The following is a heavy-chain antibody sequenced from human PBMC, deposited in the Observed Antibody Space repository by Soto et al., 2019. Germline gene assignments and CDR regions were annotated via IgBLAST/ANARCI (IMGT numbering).Heavy chain of an antibody. Sequence: QVQLVESGGGVVQPGRSLRLSCAASGFIFSSYGMHWVRQAPGKGLEWVAVISYEGSHTYYADSVKGRFTITRDNSKNTLYLQMNILIPEETAVYYCAKEVHCGGGSCSWSEGFDYWGQGTLLTVSS. D-gene: IGHD2-15*01. V-gene: IGHV3-30*18. CDR2: ISYEGSHT. CDR1: GFIFSSYG. J-gene: IGHJ4*02. CDR3: AKEVHCGGGSCSWSEGFDY.